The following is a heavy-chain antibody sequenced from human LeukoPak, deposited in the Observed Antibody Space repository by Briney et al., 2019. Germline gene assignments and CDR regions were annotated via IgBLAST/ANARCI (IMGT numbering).Heavy chain of an antibody. D-gene: IGHD2-2*01. CDR3: ARDGTSTDDY. CDR2: ISGNNDNP. Sequence: ASVRVSCKASGYTFSNFGINWVRQAPGQGLEWMGWISGNNDNPNYGQKFQGRFTVTTDSSTNTAYMELRNLRFDDTAVYYCARDGTSTDDYWGQGTLVTVSS. J-gene: IGHJ4*02. V-gene: IGHV1-18*01. CDR1: GYTFSNFG.